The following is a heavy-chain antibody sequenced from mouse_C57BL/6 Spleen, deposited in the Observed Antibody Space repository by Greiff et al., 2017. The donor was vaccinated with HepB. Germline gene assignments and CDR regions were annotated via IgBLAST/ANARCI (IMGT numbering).Heavy chain of an antibody. V-gene: IGHV1-53*01. Sequence: VQLQQPGTELVKPGASVKLSCKASGYTFTSYWMHWVKQRPGQGLEWIGNINPSNGGTNYNEKFKSKATLTVDKSSSTAYMQLSSLTSEDSAFYYCARKMYYGSPYFDYWGQGTTLTVSS. CDR2: INPSNGGT. D-gene: IGHD1-1*01. CDR3: ARKMYYGSPYFDY. CDR1: GYTFTSYW. J-gene: IGHJ2*01.